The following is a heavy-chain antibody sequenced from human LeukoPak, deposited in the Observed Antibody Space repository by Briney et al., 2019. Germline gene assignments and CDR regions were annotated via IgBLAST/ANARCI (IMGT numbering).Heavy chain of an antibody. V-gene: IGHV3-21*01. CDR3: ASSDSSSWSSTNWFDP. Sequence: SGGSLRLSCAASGFTFSSYSMNWVRQAPGKGLEWVSSISSSSSYIYYADSVKGRFTISRDNAKNSLYLQMNSLRAEDTAVYYCASSDSSSWSSTNWFDPWGQGTLVTVSS. CDR2: ISSSSSYI. CDR1: GFTFSSYS. J-gene: IGHJ5*02. D-gene: IGHD6-13*01.